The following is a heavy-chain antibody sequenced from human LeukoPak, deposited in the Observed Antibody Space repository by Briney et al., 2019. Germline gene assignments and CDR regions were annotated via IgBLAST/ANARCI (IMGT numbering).Heavy chain of an antibody. J-gene: IGHJ3*02. D-gene: IGHD3-22*01. CDR3: ACLTTADAFDI. Sequence: SETLSLTCTVSGGSISGYYWSWVRQPPGKGLEWIGYIYYSGSTSYNPSLRSRVTILADTSQKQFSLKLSSVTAADTAVYYCACLTTADAFDIWGQGTMVTVSS. CDR2: IYYSGST. CDR1: GGSISGYY. V-gene: IGHV4-59*01.